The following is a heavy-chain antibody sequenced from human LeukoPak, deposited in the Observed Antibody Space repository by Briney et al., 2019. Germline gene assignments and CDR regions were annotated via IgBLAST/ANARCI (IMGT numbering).Heavy chain of an antibody. Sequence: SETLSLTCTVSGGSISSGDYYWNWIRQPPGKGLEWIGYIYYSGSTNYNPSLKSRVTISVDTSKNQFSLKLSSVTAADTAIYYCARGWPSFDYWGQGTLVTVSS. J-gene: IGHJ4*02. D-gene: IGHD6-13*01. CDR1: GGSISSGDYY. CDR3: ARGWPSFDY. CDR2: IYYSGST. V-gene: IGHV4-61*08.